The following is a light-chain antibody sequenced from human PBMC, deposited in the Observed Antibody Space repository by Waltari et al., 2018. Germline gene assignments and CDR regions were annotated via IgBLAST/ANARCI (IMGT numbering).Light chain of an antibody. V-gene: IGKV3-20*01. Sequence: IVLTQSPGTLSLSTGERATLSCRTSQSVGKSLAWYQQKPVQAPRLLIYGAYSRAAGIPDRFSGSGSGADFSLTISRLEPEDFAVYYCQHHVRLPATFGQGTKVE. CDR3: QHHVRLPAT. CDR2: GAY. J-gene: IGKJ1*01. CDR1: QSVGKS.